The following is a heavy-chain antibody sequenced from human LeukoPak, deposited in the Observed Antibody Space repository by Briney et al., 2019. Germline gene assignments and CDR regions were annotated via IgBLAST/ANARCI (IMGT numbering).Heavy chain of an antibody. D-gene: IGHD1-14*01. CDR1: GGSISSYY. J-gene: IGHJ4*02. Sequence: SETLSLTCTVSGGSISSYYWGWIRQPPGKGLEWIGYIYYSGSTNYNPSLKSRVTISVDTSKNQFSLKLSSVTAADTAVYYCARRNSVTVAFDYWGQGTLVTVSS. CDR2: IYYSGST. V-gene: IGHV4-59*01. CDR3: ARRNSVTVAFDY.